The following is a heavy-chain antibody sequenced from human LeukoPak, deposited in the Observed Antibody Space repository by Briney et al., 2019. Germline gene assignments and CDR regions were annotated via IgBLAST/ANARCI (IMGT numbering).Heavy chain of an antibody. J-gene: IGHJ4*02. CDR3: ASGYSYAALDY. D-gene: IGHD5-18*01. Sequence: SVKVSCKASGGTFSSYAISWVRQAPGQGLEWMGRIIPIFGTANYAQKFQGRVTITTDESTSTAYMEPSSLGSEDTAVYYCASGYSYAALDYWGQGTLVTVSS. CDR2: IIPIFGTA. CDR1: GGTFSSYA. V-gene: IGHV1-69*05.